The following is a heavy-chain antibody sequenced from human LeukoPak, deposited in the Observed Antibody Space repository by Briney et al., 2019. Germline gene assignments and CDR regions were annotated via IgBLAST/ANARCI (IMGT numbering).Heavy chain of an antibody. V-gene: IGHV3-7*03. D-gene: IGHD6-13*01. Sequence: GSLRLSCAASGFTVSSNYMSWVRQAPGKGLEWVANIKQDGSEKYYVDSVKGRFTISRDNAKNSLYLQMNGLRAEDTAVYYCARERTGSSSWYQDYWGQGTLVAVSS. J-gene: IGHJ4*02. CDR1: GFTVSSNY. CDR3: ARERTGSSSWYQDY. CDR2: IKQDGSEK.